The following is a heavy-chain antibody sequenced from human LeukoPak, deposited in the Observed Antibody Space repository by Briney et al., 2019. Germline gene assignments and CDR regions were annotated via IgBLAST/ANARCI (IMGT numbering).Heavy chain of an antibody. D-gene: IGHD4-17*01. J-gene: IGHJ4*02. Sequence: ASVKVSCKASGYTFTGYYMHWVRQAPGQGLEWMGRINPNSGGTNYAQKFQGRVTMTRDTSISTAYMELSRLRSDDTAGYYCAIERAIYGDYRRLLDYGGQGTRVTVSS. V-gene: IGHV1-2*06. CDR2: INPNSGGT. CDR3: AIERAIYGDYRRLLDY. CDR1: GYTFTGYY.